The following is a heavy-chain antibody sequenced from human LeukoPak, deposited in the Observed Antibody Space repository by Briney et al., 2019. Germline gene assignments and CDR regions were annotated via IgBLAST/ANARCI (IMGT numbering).Heavy chain of an antibody. Sequence: ASVKVSCKASGYKFSAFPMHWVRQAPGQRLEWMGWINIGNGYTKYSQKFQGRVTMTGDTSASTAYMELSSLRSEDTGVYYCARDASDFGDYDEKWTFDYWGQGALVTVSS. J-gene: IGHJ4*02. D-gene: IGHD4-17*01. CDR2: INIGNGYT. CDR3: ARDASDFGDYDEKWTFDY. V-gene: IGHV1-3*04. CDR1: GYKFSAFP.